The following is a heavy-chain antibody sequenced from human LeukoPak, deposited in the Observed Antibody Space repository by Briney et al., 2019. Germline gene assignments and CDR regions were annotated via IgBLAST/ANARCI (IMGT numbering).Heavy chain of an antibody. CDR3: ARRIGNSYLAD. V-gene: IGHV5-51*01. J-gene: IGHJ4*02. CDR1: GYSFTSCW. Sequence: GESLKISCKGSGYSFTSCWIGWVRQMPGKGLEWMGIIYPGDSYTRYSPSFQGQVTISADKSITTAYLQWSSLKASDPAMYYCARRIGNSYLADSGQGTLVTVSS. CDR2: IYPGDSYT. D-gene: IGHD4-23*01.